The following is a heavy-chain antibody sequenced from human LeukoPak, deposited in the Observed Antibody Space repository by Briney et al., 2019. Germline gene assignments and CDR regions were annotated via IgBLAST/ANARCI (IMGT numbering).Heavy chain of an antibody. CDR3: ARDLDYYGSGSYGD. D-gene: IGHD3-10*01. CDR2: INPNSGGT. J-gene: IGHJ4*02. Sequence: ATVKVSCKASGYTFTGYYMHWVRHAPGQGLEWMGRINPNSGGTNYAQKFQGRVTMTRDTSISTAYMELSRLRSDDTAVYYCARDLDYYGSGSYGDWGQGTLVTVSS. CDR1: GYTFTGYY. V-gene: IGHV1-2*06.